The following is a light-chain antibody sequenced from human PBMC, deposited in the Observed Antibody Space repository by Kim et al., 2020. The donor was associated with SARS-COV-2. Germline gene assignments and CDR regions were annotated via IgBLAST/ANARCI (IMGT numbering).Light chain of an antibody. CDR2: VNT. CDR1: RSNLAAGYH. Sequence: QSVTLSCPARRSNLAAGYHVLWYQQVPGTAPNLLIYVNTNRPSGVPDRFSGSKSGASASLAITGLQAEDEADYYCHSSDSSLSGWVFGGGTKLTVL. V-gene: IGLV1-40*03. CDR3: HSSDSSLSGWV. J-gene: IGLJ3*02.